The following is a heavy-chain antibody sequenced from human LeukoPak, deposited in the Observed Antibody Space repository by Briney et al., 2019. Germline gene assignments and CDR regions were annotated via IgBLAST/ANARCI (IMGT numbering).Heavy chain of an antibody. CDR2: IDWDDDK. Sequence: SGPALVKPTPTLTLTCTFSGFSLSTSGMRVSWIRQPPGKALEWLALIDWDDDKFYSTSLKTRLTISKDTSKNQVVLTMTNMDPVDTATYYCARSGYSGYDGYWFDPWGQGTLVTVSS. CDR1: GFSLSTSGMR. CDR3: ARSGYSGYDGYWFDP. J-gene: IGHJ5*02. V-gene: IGHV2-70*04. D-gene: IGHD5-12*01.